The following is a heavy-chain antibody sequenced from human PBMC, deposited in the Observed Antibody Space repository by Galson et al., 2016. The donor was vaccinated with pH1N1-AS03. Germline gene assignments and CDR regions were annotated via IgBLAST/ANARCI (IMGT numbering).Heavy chain of an antibody. J-gene: IGHJ4*02. CDR3: APYGSGRPERASHY. V-gene: IGHV3-23*01. CDR2: VSGSGTST. Sequence: SLRLSCAASGFTFSTFAISWLRQAPGKGLEWVACVSGSGTSTYYADSLLGRFTVSRDNSKNSLYMHLNNVRAEDTAIYYCAPYGSGRPERASHYWGLGTLVTVSS. D-gene: IGHD3-10*01. CDR1: GFTFSTFA.